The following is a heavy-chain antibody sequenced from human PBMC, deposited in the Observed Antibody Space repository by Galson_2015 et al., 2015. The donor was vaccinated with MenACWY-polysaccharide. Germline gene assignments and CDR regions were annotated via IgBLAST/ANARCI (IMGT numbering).Heavy chain of an antibody. Sequence: CAISGDSVSSNSAAWNWIRQSPSRGLEWQGRTYYRSKWYKYYALSVKSRMTINVDTAKNQFSLQLNSVTPEDTAMYYCASQGIAVAGVIDYWGQGTLVTVSS. CDR2: TYYRSKWYK. CDR3: ASQGIAVAGVIDY. J-gene: IGHJ4*02. D-gene: IGHD6-19*01. V-gene: IGHV6-1*01. CDR1: GDSVSSNSAA.